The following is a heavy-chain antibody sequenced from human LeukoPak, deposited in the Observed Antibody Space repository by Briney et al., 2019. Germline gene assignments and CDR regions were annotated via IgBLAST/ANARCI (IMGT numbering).Heavy chain of an antibody. D-gene: IGHD3-22*01. Sequence: GGAVRVSCKGSGYTLTELYMHWVGQAPGKGLEGGGDFYPEDGETIYAQKLQGRVTMNEERCTDTAYMELSSLRSEDTAVYYCATDRFYSDTSGFSHYWGQGPLVTVSS. J-gene: IGHJ4*02. CDR3: ATDRFYSDTSGFSHY. CDR2: FYPEDGET. V-gene: IGHV1-24*01. CDR1: GYTLTELY.